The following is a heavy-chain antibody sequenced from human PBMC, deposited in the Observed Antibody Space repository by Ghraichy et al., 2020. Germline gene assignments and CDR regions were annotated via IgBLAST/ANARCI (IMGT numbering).Heavy chain of an antibody. V-gene: IGHV3-23*01. D-gene: IGHD1-26*01. CDR2: ISTSGGTT. J-gene: IGHJ4*02. CDR3: AKGGGAITLGY. CDR1: GFSFSNYA. Sequence: GESLNISCAASGFSFSNYAMSWVRQAPGKGLEWVSGISTSGGTTYYADSVKGRFTISRDNSKNTLYLQMNSLRAEDTAVYYCAKGGGAITLGYWGQGTLVTVSS.